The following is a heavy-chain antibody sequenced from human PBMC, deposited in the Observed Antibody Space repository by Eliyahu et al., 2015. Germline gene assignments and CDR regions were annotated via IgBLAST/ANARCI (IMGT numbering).Heavy chain of an antibody. CDR2: ISYDGINK. J-gene: IGHJ6*02. CDR3: AQAGPKQLAHDYYYVMDV. CDR1: GFXFNNXX. V-gene: IGHV3-30*03. D-gene: IGHD6-6*01. Sequence: QVQLVESGGGVVQPGRSLRLSCAASGFXFNNXXXHWVRQXPGKGLEWMAVISYDGINKVHADSVKGRFTISRDNSKNTLYLQMKSLRTEDTAVYFCAQAGPKQLAHDYYYVMDVWGQGTTVTVSS.